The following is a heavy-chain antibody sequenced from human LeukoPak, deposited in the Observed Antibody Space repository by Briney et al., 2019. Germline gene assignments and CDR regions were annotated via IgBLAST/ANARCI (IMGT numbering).Heavy chain of an antibody. D-gene: IGHD2-15*01. J-gene: IGHJ6*03. CDR3: ARGSLLGYFFHMDV. CDR1: GFTFSAYA. V-gene: IGHV3-30*01. Sequence: GGSLRLSCAASGFTFSAYAIHWVRQAPGKGLEWVALISYDGSNKYYADSVKVRFTISRNNSKNTLDLQMNSLRTGDTAVYYCARGSLLGYFFHMDVWGKGTTVTVSS. CDR2: ISYDGSNK.